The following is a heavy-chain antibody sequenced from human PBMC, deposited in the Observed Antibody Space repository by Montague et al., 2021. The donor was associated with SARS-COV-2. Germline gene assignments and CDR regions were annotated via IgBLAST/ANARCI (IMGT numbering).Heavy chain of an antibody. CDR3: ARTWRFGQSYGLDI. J-gene: IGHJ3*02. CDR1: GDSISSYY. Sequence: SETLSPTPSVSGDSISSYYYNWIRQTPGKGLEWIGYAYYVPSTNRANTNSNPSLKRRVTISLDTSENQFSLKLSSVTAADTAVYYCARTWRFGQSYGLDIWGQGTMVTVSS. CDR2: AYYVPST. V-gene: IGHV4-59*01. D-gene: IGHD3-16*01.